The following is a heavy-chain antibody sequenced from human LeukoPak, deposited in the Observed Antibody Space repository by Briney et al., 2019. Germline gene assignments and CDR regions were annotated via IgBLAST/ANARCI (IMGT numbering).Heavy chain of an antibody. D-gene: IGHD1-26*01. Sequence: TSETLSLTGTVSGGSISSSSYYWGWIRQPPGKGLEWIGSIYYSGSTYYNPSLKSRVTISVDTSKNQFSLKLSSVTAADTAVYYCARPRRVGAHSPFDYWGQGTLVTVSS. CDR1: GGSISSSSYY. V-gene: IGHV4-39*01. CDR3: ARPRRVGAHSPFDY. CDR2: IYYSGST. J-gene: IGHJ4*02.